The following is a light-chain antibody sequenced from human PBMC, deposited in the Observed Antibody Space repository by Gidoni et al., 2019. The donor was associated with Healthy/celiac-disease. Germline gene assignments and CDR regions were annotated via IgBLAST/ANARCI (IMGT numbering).Light chain of an antibody. V-gene: IGKV3-20*01. Sequence: IVLTQSPGTLSLPPGESATLSCRASQSVSISYLAWYQQKPGQAPRLLIYGASSRATGIPDRISGSGSGTDFTITISRLEHEDFAVYYCRQYGSSPLTFGGGTKVEIK. CDR3: RQYGSSPLT. J-gene: IGKJ4*01. CDR1: QSVSISY. CDR2: GAS.